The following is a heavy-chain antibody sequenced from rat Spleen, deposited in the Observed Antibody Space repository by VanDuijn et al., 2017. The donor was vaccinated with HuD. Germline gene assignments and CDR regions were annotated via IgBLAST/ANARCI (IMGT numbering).Heavy chain of an antibody. CDR1: GFSLTRYD. V-gene: IGHV2-43*01. Sequence: QVQLKESGPGLVQPSQTLSLTCTVSGFSLTRYDISWVRQPPGKGLEWMGVIWTGGTTAYNSLLKSRLSISRDTSKSQVFLKMNSLQTEDTATYFCTRSGYYYSSYVPFFDYWGQGVMVTVSS. CDR3: TRSGYYYSSYVPFFDY. D-gene: IGHD1-2*01. J-gene: IGHJ2*01. CDR2: IWTGGTT.